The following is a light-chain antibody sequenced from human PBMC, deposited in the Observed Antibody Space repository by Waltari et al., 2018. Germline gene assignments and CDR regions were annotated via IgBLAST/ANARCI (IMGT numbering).Light chain of an antibody. CDR1: SNYVGGHGY. CDR2: EVS. V-gene: IGLV2-14*01. Sequence: QSALTQPASVSGSPGQSITISCTGTSNYVGGHGYVSWYQQYPGRAPKLIIYEVSYRPSGISTRFSGSKSGNTASLTISGLQADDEADYYCSSHTSTVPHVFGTGTRVTV. CDR3: SSHTSTVPHV. J-gene: IGLJ1*01.